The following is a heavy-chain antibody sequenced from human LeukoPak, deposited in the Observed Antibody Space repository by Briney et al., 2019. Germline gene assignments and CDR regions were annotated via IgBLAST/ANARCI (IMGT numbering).Heavy chain of an antibody. CDR2: IKSKTDGGTT. J-gene: IGHJ6*03. CDR1: GFTFSDAW. D-gene: IGHD4-17*01. CDR3: TTARTTVTTHRHYYYYYMDV. V-gene: IGHV3-15*01. Sequence: PGGSLRLSCAASGFTFSDAWMNWVRQAPGKGLEWVGRIKSKTDGGTTGYAAPVKGRFTISRDDSKNTLYLQMNSLNTEDTALYYCTTARTTVTTHRHYYYYYMDVWGKGTTVTVSS.